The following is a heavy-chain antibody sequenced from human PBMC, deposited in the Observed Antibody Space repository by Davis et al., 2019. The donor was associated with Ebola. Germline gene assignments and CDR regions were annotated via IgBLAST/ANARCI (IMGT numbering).Heavy chain of an antibody. J-gene: IGHJ4*02. CDR1: GYTFTGYY. CDR3: ARDSLVGATAY. Sequence: ASVKVSCKASGYTFTGYYMHWVRQAPGQGLEWMGWINPNSGGTNYAQKFQGWVTMTTDTSTSTAYMELRSLRSDDTAVYYCARDSLVGATAYWGQGTLVTVSS. D-gene: IGHD1-26*01. V-gene: IGHV1-2*04. CDR2: INPNSGGT.